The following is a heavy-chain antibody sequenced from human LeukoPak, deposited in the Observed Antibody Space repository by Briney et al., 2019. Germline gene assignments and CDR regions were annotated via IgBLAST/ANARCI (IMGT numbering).Heavy chain of an antibody. CDR1: GGSISSGGYY. V-gene: IGHV3-23*01. CDR3: SKDATLYSSGWYFFDF. Sequence: LSLTCTVSGGSISSGGYYWSWIRQAPGKGLEWVSGISSSGGNTYYADSVKGRFTISRDNSKNTLYLQMNSLRAEDTAVYYCSKDATLYSSGWYFFDFWGQGTPVTASS. CDR2: ISSSGGNT. D-gene: IGHD6-19*01. J-gene: IGHJ4*02.